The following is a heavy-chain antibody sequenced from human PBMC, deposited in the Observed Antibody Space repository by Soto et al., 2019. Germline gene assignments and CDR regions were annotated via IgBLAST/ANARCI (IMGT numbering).Heavy chain of an antibody. CDR3: ARVQDITLVRGVITTVKWFDP. V-gene: IGHV4-30-4*01. CDR2: IYYSGST. D-gene: IGHD3-10*01. J-gene: IGHJ5*02. CDR1: GGSISSGDYY. Sequence: SETLSLTCTVSGGSISSGDYYWSWIRQPPGKGLEWIGYIYYSGSTYYNPSLKSRVTISVDTSKNQFSLKLSSVTAADTAVYYCARVQDITLVRGVITTVKWFDPWGQGTLVTVSS.